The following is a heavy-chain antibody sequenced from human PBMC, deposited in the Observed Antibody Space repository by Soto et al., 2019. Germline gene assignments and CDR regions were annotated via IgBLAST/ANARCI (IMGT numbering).Heavy chain of an antibody. Sequence: PSETLSLTCTVSGGSISNYYWSWIRQPPGKGLEWIGYIYYSKSTNYSPSLKSRVTISVDTSKNQFSLKLSSVTAADTAMYYCARSTSGIAAPGPYYYYDMDVWRQGTTVTVSS. CDR2: IYYSKST. CDR3: ARSTSGIAAPGPYYYYDMDV. CDR1: GGSISNYY. V-gene: IGHV4-59*01. D-gene: IGHD6-13*01. J-gene: IGHJ6*02.